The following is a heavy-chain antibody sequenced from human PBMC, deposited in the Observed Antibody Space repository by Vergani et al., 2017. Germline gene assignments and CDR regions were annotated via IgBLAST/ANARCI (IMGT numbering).Heavy chain of an antibody. V-gene: IGHV4-59*11. CDR3: AGDTHSWQRADR. D-gene: IGHD6-13*01. CDR2: IHYSENT. J-gene: IGHJ5*02. Sequence: QVQLQESGPRLVKPSQTLSLTCSVSFDSIRNLYCNWIRQPPGKGLEWIGSIHYSENTNYNPSLKTRVTISVDTSKNQFSLTLTSVTAADTAIYYCAGDTHSWQRADRWGQGLLVSVSS. CDR1: FDSIRNLY.